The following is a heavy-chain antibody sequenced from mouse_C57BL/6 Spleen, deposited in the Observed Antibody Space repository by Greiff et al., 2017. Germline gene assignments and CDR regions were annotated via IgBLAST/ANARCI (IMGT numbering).Heavy chain of an antibody. CDR1: GFSLTSYG. V-gene: IGHV2-2*01. Sequence: VQLVESGPGLVQPSQSLSITCTVSGFSLTSYGVHWVRQSPGKGLEWLGVIWSGGSTDYNAGFISRLSISKDNSKSQVFFKMNSLQADDTAIYYCARRAVVATDYYAMDYWGQGTSVPVSS. CDR2: IWSGGST. D-gene: IGHD1-1*01. J-gene: IGHJ4*01. CDR3: ARRAVVATDYYAMDY.